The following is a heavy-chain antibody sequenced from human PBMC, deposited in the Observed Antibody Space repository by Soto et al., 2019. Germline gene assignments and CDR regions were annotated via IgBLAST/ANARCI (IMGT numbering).Heavy chain of an antibody. CDR3: ARVRTIPACANYFEY. V-gene: IGHV3-48*01. CDR2: ISTSSSTI. CDR1: GFTFSTYT. Sequence: GGSLRLSCAASGFTFSTYTMNWVRQPPGKGLEWVSYISTSSSTIYYTDSVKGRFTISRDNAKNSLYLQMNSLRAEDTAVYYCARVRTIPACANYFEYWGHGT. D-gene: IGHD6-13*01. J-gene: IGHJ4*01.